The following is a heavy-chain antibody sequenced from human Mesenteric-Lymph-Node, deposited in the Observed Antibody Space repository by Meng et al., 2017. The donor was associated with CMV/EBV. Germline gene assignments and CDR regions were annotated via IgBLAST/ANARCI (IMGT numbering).Heavy chain of an antibody. CDR1: GFTFSSYW. V-gene: IGHV3-7*01. D-gene: IGHD1-26*01. CDR3: ARDAKWELPGY. J-gene: IGHJ4*02. Sequence: GESLKISCAASGFTFSSYWMSWVRQAPGKGLEWVANIKQDGSEKYYVDSVKGRFTISRDNAKNSLYLQVNSLRAEDTAVYYCARDAKWELPGYWGQGTLVTVSS. CDR2: IKQDGSEK.